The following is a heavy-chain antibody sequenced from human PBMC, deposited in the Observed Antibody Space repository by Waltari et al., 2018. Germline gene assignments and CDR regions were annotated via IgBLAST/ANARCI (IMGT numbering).Heavy chain of an antibody. CDR1: GYSFPSYW. Sequence: EVQLLQSGAEVKKPGESLKISCKGSGYSFPSYWIGGVRQMPGKGLEWMGIIYPGDSDTRYSPSFQGQVTISADKSISTAYLQWSSLKASDTAMYYCARLGEDSGYDYYFDYWGQGTLVTVSS. CDR2: IYPGDSDT. J-gene: IGHJ4*02. D-gene: IGHD5-12*01. V-gene: IGHV5-51*01. CDR3: ARLGEDSGYDYYFDY.